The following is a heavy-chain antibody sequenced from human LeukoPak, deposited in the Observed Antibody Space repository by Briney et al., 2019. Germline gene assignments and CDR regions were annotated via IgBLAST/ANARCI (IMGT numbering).Heavy chain of an antibody. CDR1: GYSFTSYW. V-gene: IGHV5-51*01. D-gene: IGHD3-16*01. Sequence: GESLKISCKGSGYSFTSYWIGWVRQMPGKGLEWMGIIYPGDSDTRYSPSFQGQVTISAGKSISTAYLQWSSLKASDTAMYYCVRIPGGAHAADSFFDYWGQGTLVTVSS. CDR2: IYPGDSDT. J-gene: IGHJ4*02. CDR3: VRIPGGAHAADSFFDY.